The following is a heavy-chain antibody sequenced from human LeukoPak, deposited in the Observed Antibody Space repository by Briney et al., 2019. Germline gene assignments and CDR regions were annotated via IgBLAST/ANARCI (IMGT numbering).Heavy chain of an antibody. D-gene: IGHD6-19*01. J-gene: IGHJ3*01. CDR3: AKDLALAGTGGGFDV. CDR1: GFTFTTYA. Sequence: GGSVRLSCAASGFTFTTYAINWVRQAPGRGLEWASGISGGGDKAFYADTVNGRFTISRDNSKNTVSLQMSSLRAEDTALYYCAKDLALAGTGGGFDVWGQGTRVAVSS. V-gene: IGHV3-23*01. CDR2: ISGGGDKA.